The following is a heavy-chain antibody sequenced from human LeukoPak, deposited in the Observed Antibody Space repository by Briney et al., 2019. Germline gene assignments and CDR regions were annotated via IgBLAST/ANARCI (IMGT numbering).Heavy chain of an antibody. CDR3: AAGTAADY. CDR2: ISSTSSYT. Sequence: GGSLRLSCVVSGIPFSDYYMNWIRQAPGKGLEWMSYISSTSSYTDYADSVKGRFTISRDNAQNALFLQMNSLRVEDTAVYYCAAGTAADYWRQGTRVAVSS. D-gene: IGHD6-13*01. V-gene: IGHV3-11*03. CDR1: GIPFSDYY. J-gene: IGHJ4*02.